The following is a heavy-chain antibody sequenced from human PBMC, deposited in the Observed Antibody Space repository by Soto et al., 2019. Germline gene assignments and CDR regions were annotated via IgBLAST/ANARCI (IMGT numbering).Heavy chain of an antibody. CDR3: ARVAAAGTLQNCWFDP. Sequence: GASVKVSCKASGYTFTSYYMHWVRQAPGQGLERMGIINPSGGSTSYAQKFQGRVTMTSDTSTSTVYMELSSLRSEDTAVYYCARVAAAGTLQNCWFDPWGQGTLVTVSS. CDR2: INPSGGST. V-gene: IGHV1-46*03. D-gene: IGHD6-13*01. J-gene: IGHJ5*02. CDR1: GYTFTSYY.